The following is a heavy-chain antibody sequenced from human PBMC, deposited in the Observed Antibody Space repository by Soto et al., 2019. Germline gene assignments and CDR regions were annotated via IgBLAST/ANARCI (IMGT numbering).Heavy chain of an antibody. CDR1: GDTFNSYG. CDR3: ALHIDRTPFEY. V-gene: IGHV1-18*01. D-gene: IGHD2-21*01. CDR2: VGAYNGDT. Sequence: QVQLVQSGADVARPGASLKVSCKASGDTFNSYGISWVRQAPGQGLEWMGWVGAYNGDTKYAQKLQGRVIMTTDTSTDTAYMELRSLRSDDTAVYYCALHIDRTPFEYWAQGTLVTVSS. J-gene: IGHJ4*02.